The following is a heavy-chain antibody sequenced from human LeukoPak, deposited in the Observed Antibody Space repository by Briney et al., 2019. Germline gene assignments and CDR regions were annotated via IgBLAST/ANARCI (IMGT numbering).Heavy chain of an antibody. Sequence: SVKVSCKASGGTFSSYAISWVRQAPGQGLEWMGGIIPIFGTANYAQKFQGRVTITADESTSTAYMELSSLRSEDTAVYYCARVFARSGEISGSYFYYWGQGTLVTVSS. CDR2: IIPIFGTA. CDR3: ARVFARSGEISGSYFYY. J-gene: IGHJ4*02. D-gene: IGHD1-26*01. V-gene: IGHV1-69*13. CDR1: GGTFSSYA.